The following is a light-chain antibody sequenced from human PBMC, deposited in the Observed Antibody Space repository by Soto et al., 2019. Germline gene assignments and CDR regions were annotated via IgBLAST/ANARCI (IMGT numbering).Light chain of an antibody. CDR2: DAS. V-gene: IGKV3-11*01. CDR1: QSVSSY. CDR3: QQRTTCPPFI. Sequence: EMVLTQSQATLSLSPGERATLACRASQSVSSYLAWYQQKPGQAPRLLIYDASNRATGIPARFSISGSGTDLTLTISRLEPEDFAVFCCQQRTTCPPFIFGPGPKVHIK. J-gene: IGKJ3*01.